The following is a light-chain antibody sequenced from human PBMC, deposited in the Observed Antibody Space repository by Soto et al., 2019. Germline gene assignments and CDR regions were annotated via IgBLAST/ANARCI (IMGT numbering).Light chain of an antibody. CDR3: QQYGSSAIT. V-gene: IGKV3-20*01. J-gene: IGKJ5*01. CDR1: QSVSSSY. CDR2: GAS. Sequence: EIVMPQSPATPSVSPGERATLSCRASQSVSSSYLAWYQQKPGQAPRLLIYGASSRATGIPDRFSGSGSGTDFTLTISRLEPEDFAVYYCQQYGSSAITFGQGTRLEIK.